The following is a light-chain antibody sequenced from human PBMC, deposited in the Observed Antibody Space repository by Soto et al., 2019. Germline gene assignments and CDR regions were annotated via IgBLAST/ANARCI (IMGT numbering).Light chain of an antibody. CDR3: QQYVTSPWT. CDR2: GTS. Sequence: ETVLTQSPGTLSLSPGERATLSCRASQSVSSSYLAWYQQKPGQAPRLLIYGTSSRATGIADRFSGSGSGTDFTLTISRLEPEDFAVYYCQQYVTSPWTFGQGTKVDIK. V-gene: IGKV3-20*01. CDR1: QSVSSSY. J-gene: IGKJ1*01.